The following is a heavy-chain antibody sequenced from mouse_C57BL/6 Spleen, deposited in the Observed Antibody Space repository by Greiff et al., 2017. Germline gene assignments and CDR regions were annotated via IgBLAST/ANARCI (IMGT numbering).Heavy chain of an antibody. CDR2: IYPSDSET. D-gene: IGHD4-1*01. V-gene: IGHV1-61*01. Sequence: QVQLQQPGAELVRPGSSVKLSCKASGYTFTSYWMDWVKQRPGQGLEWIGNIYPSDSETHYNQKFKDKATLTVDKSSSTAYMQLSSLTSEDSAVYYCASGELGDAMDYWGQGTSVTVSS. CDR1: GYTFTSYW. J-gene: IGHJ4*01. CDR3: ASGELGDAMDY.